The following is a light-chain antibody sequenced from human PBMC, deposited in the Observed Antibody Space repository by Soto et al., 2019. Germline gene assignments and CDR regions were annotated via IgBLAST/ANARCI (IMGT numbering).Light chain of an antibody. V-gene: IGKV3-20*01. CDR1: QSVGNNY. J-gene: IGKJ4*01. Sequence: EIVLTQSPGTLSLSPGEGATLSCRASQSVGNNYLAWYQQKPGQAPRLLIFGASSRATGIPDRFSGSGSGTDLTLTISRLEPEDFAVYYCQQHATSPLTFGGGTKVDIK. CDR2: GAS. CDR3: QQHATSPLT.